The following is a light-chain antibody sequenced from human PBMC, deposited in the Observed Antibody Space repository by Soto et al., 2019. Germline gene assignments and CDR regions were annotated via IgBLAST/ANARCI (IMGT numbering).Light chain of an antibody. V-gene: IGLV2-11*01. CDR3: SSYAGSSNV. J-gene: IGLJ1*01. CDR1: SSDVGRYNY. Sequence: QSVLTQPRSVSGSPGQSVTISCTGTSSDVGRYNYVSWYQHHPGKAPKLMIYGVNERPSGVPDRFSGSKSGNTASLTVSGLQAEDEADYYCSSYAGSSNVFGTGTKVTVL. CDR2: GVN.